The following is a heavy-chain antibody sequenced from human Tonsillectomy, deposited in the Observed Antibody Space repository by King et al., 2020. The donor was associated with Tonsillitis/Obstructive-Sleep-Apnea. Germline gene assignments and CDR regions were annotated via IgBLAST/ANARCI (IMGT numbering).Heavy chain of an antibody. V-gene: IGHV3-66*01. Sequence: VQLVESGGGLVRPGGSLRLSCAASGFTVSNNYMSWVRQAPGKGLEWVSVIYSGSRTYYADSVKDRFTISRDNSKNTLYLQMNSLRAEDTAVYYCATSSIIYDYWGQGTLVTVSS. J-gene: IGHJ4*02. D-gene: IGHD1-14*01. CDR3: ATSSIIYDY. CDR2: IYSGSRT. CDR1: GFTVSNNY.